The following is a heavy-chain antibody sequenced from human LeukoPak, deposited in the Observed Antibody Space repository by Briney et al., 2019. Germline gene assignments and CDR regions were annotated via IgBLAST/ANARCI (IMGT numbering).Heavy chain of an antibody. CDR3: ARDRLSSWYGRLVPASLDY. J-gene: IGHJ4*02. Sequence: KSSETLSLTCTVSGGSIISSSYYWGWIRQPPGKGLEWIGSIYHTGSTYYNPSLRSRVTMSVDTSRNQFSLKLSSVTAADTAVFYCARDRLSSWYGRLVPASLDYWGQGTLVTVSS. V-gene: IGHV4-39*07. CDR2: IYHTGST. D-gene: IGHD6-13*01. CDR1: GGSIISSSYY.